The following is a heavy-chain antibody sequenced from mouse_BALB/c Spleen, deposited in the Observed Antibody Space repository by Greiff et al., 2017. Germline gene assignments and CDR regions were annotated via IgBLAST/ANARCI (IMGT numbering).Heavy chain of an antibody. CDR2: ISNLAYSI. D-gene: IGHD4-1*01. CDR3: ARDRGLGAMDY. V-gene: IGHV5-15*02. CDR1: GFTFSDYG. J-gene: IGHJ4*01. Sequence: EVQRVESGGGLVQPGGSRKLSCAASGFTFSDYGMAWVRQAPGKGPEWVAFISNLAYSIYYADTVTGRFTISRENAKNTLYLEMSSLRSEDTAMYYCARDRGLGAMDYWGQGTSVTVSS.